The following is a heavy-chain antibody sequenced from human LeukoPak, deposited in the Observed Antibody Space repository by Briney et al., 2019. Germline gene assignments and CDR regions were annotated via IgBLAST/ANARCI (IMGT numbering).Heavy chain of an antibody. Sequence: SETLSLTCTVSGGSISSGSYYWSWIRQPAGKGLGWIGRIYTSGSTNYNPSLKSRVTISVDTSKNQFSLKLSSVTAADTAVYYCAREVRQWLVRGWFDPWGQGTLVTVSS. V-gene: IGHV4-61*02. J-gene: IGHJ5*02. CDR3: AREVRQWLVRGWFDP. CDR2: IYTSGST. D-gene: IGHD6-19*01. CDR1: GGSISSGSYY.